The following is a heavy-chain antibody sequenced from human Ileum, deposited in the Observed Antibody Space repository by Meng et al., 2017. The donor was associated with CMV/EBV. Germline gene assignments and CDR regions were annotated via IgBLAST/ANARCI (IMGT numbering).Heavy chain of an antibody. CDR1: GSISSGDYY. J-gene: IGHJ4*02. Sequence: GSISSGDYYWSWIRQPPGKGLEWIGYIYYSGSTYYNPSLKSRVTISVDTSKNQFSLKLSRLRSDDTAVYYCARSTRSYDFWSGPYDYWGQGTLVTVSS. D-gene: IGHD3-3*01. CDR3: ARSTRSYDFWSGPYDY. CDR2: IYYSGST. V-gene: IGHV4-30-4*08.